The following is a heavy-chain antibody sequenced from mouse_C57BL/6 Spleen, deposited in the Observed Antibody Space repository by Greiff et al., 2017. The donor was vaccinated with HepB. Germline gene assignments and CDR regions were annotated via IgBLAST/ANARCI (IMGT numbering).Heavy chain of an antibody. D-gene: IGHD1-1*01. V-gene: IGHV5-12*01. J-gene: IGHJ4*01. CDR1: GFTFSDYY. CDR3: ARHRSPYYYGSSYRAMDY. CDR2: ISNGGGST. Sequence: EVKLVESGGGLVQPGGSLKLSCAASGFTFSDYYMYWVRQTPEKRLEWVAYISNGGGSTYYPDTVKGRFTISRDNAKNTLYLQMSRLKSEDTAMYYCARHRSPYYYGSSYRAMDYWGQGTSVTVAS.